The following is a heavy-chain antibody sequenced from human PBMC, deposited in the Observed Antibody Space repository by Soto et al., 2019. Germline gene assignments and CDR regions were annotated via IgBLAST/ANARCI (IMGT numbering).Heavy chain of an antibody. CDR1: GYTFTGYY. Sequence: ASVKVSCKASGYTFTGYYMHWVRQAPGQGLEWMGWINPNSGGTNYAQKFQGRVTMARDTSISTAYMELSRLRSDDTAVYYCAGRVVGGSYPRRDYYYYDCMDVWGQGTTVTVSS. V-gene: IGHV1-2*02. D-gene: IGHD2-21*01. CDR2: INPNSGGT. J-gene: IGHJ6*02. CDR3: AGRVVGGSYPRRDYYYYDCMDV.